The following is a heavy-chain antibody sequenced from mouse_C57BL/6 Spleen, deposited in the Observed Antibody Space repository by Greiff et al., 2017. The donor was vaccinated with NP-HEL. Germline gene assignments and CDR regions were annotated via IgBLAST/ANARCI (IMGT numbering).Heavy chain of an antibody. J-gene: IGHJ2*01. D-gene: IGHD1-1*01. CDR1: GYSITSGYD. Sequence: DVKLQESGPGMVKPSQSLSLTCTVTGYSITSGYDWHWIRHFPGNKLEWMGYISYSGSTNYNPSLKSRISITHDTSKNHFFLKLNSVTTEDTATYYCARGDGSYYFDYWGQGTTLTVSS. CDR2: ISYSGST. CDR3: ARGDGSYYFDY. V-gene: IGHV3-1*01.